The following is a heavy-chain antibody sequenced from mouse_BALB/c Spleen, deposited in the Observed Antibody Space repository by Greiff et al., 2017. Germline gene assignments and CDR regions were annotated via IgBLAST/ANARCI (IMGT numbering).Heavy chain of an antibody. J-gene: IGHJ3*01. V-gene: IGHV1-9*01. CDR3: ARRGGYDYDVAY. Sequence: VQLQQSGAELMKPGASVKISCKATGYTFSSYWIEWVKQRPGHGLEWIGEILPGSGSTNYNEKFKGKATFSADTSSNTAYMQLSSLTSEDSAVYYCARRGGYDYDVAYGGKGTLVTVSA. CDR1: GYTFSSYW. CDR2: ILPGSGST. D-gene: IGHD2-4*01.